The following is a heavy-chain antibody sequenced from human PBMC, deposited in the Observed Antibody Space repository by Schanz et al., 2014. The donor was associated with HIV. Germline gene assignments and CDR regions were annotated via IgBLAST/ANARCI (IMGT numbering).Heavy chain of an antibody. V-gene: IGHV3-23*01. CDR3: AKVATWDYYGMDV. CDR1: GFAFSDYA. J-gene: IGHJ6*02. Sequence: EVPLLESGGGLAQPGGSQRLSCAASGFAFSDYAMSWVRQAPGKGLAWVSSISAGGRDTYYADSVKGRFTISRDNSKNTLYLQMNSLRAEDTAVYYCAKVATWDYYGMDVWGQGTTVTVSS. CDR2: ISAGGRDT.